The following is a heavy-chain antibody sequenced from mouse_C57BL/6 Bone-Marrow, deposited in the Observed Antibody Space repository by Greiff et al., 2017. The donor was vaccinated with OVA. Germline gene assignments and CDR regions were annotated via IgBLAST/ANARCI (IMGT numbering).Heavy chain of an antibody. D-gene: IGHD1-1*01. CDR1: GFSLTSYG. CDR2: IWSGGST. V-gene: IGHV2-4*01. Sequence: VKLMESGPGLVQPSQSLSITCTVSGFSLTSYGVHWVRQPPGKGLEWLGVIWSGGSTDYNAAFISRLSISKDNSKSQVFFKMNSLQADDTAIYYCAKDYYGSSPWYFDVWGTGTTVTVSA. CDR3: AKDYYGSSPWYFDV. J-gene: IGHJ1*03.